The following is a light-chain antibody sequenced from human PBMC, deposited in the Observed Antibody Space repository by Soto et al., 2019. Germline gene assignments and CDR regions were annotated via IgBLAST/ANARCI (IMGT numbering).Light chain of an antibody. J-gene: IGKJ5*01. CDR3: QQSYSTPRAT. Sequence: IPITQSPATLSASVGARVTITCRASQRISPLLAWYHHKPGTAPTLLSYXXXXXXXGVPSRFSGSGSGXXFTLTXXSXXPEDFATYYCQQSYSTPRATFGQGTRLEIK. CDR2: XXX. CDR1: QRISPL. V-gene: IGKV1-39*01.